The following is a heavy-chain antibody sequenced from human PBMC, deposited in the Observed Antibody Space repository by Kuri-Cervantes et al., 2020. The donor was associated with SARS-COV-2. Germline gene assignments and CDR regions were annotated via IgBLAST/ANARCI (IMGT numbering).Heavy chain of an antibody. CDR2: IYYSGST. Sequence: GSLRLSCTVSGGSVSSGSYYWSWIRQPPGKGLDWIGYIYYSGSTRYNPTLKSRVTISVDTSKNHFSLKLSSVTAADTALYYCARERNSGIDYWGQGTLVTVSS. CDR1: GGSVSSGSYY. D-gene: IGHD1-26*01. CDR3: ARERNSGIDY. V-gene: IGHV4-61*03. J-gene: IGHJ4*02.